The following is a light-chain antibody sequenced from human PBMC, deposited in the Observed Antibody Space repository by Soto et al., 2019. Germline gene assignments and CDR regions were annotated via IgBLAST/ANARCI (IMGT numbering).Light chain of an antibody. CDR1: QSVRSW. Sequence: IQIAQSPSTVSASVSERFTITCRASQSVRSWLAWYQQKPGTAPKLLIFDASRLESGVPSRFSGSGSGTEFTLTISSLQSEDSGVYYCQQYNKWPAEITFGQGTRLEIK. CDR3: QQYNKWPAEIT. J-gene: IGKJ5*01. V-gene: IGKV1-5*01. CDR2: DAS.